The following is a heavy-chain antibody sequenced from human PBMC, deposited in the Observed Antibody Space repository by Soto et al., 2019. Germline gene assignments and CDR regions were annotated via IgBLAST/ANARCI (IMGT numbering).Heavy chain of an antibody. Sequence: EVQLVESGGGLVQPGGSLRLSCAASGFTFSSYWMTWARQAPGKGLEWVASMNRDGSEKRYVDSVEGRFTISRDNAKNSLFLQMNSLSPDDTAVYYCGRDAGRRCDYWSQGSLVTVSS. D-gene: IGHD6-13*01. CDR1: GFTFSSYW. CDR3: GRDAGRRCDY. CDR2: MNRDGSEK. J-gene: IGHJ4*02. V-gene: IGHV3-7*01.